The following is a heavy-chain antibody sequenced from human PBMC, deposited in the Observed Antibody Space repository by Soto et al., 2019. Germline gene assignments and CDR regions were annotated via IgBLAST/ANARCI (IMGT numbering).Heavy chain of an antibody. CDR3: AKVSSSWYAGFFDL. V-gene: IGHV3-23*01. J-gene: IGHJ4*02. CDR1: GFTFSRHA. CDR2: LSDSGGSI. Sequence: EVQLLESGGGLLQPGGSLRLSCTASGFTFSRHAMTWVRQAPGKGLEWVSGLSDSGGSIYYADSVKGRFTISRDHSMSTLYLQMNTLRAEDTAIYYCAKVSSSWYAGFFDLWGQGTLVTVSS. D-gene: IGHD6-13*01.